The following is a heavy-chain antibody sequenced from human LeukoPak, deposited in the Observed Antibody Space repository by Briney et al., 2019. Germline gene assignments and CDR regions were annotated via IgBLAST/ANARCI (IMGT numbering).Heavy chain of an antibody. V-gene: IGHV4-59*08. J-gene: IGHJ4*02. CDR2: VYYCGST. CDR1: GGSISHYY. D-gene: IGHD4-17*01. Sequence: SETLSLTCIVSGGSISHYYWSWIRQPPGKGLEWIGYVYYCGSTNYNPSLKSRVTISVDTSKNQFSLKLSSVTAADTAVYYCARRADYGDPFDYWGQGTLVTVSS. CDR3: ARRADYGDPFDY.